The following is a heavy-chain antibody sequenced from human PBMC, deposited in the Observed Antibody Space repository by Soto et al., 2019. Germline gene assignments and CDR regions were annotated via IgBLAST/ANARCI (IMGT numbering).Heavy chain of an antibody. D-gene: IGHD3-9*01. CDR2: ITSDSNYI. CDR3: TREHVVTIFRRGQRGSFDS. J-gene: IGHJ4*02. V-gene: IGHV3-21*01. Sequence: EVHLIESGGGLVNPGGSLRLSCAASGFSFNTYTMNWVHQAPGKGLEWVSFITSDSNYIYYADSVKGRFTISRDDANKSLYLQMNSLRAEDTAVYYCTREHVVTIFRRGQRGSFDSWSQGTLVSVSS. CDR1: GFSFNTYT.